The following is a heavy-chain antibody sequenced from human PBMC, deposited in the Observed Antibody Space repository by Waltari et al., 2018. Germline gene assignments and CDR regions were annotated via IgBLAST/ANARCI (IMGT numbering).Heavy chain of an antibody. D-gene: IGHD3-22*01. CDR1: GGTFTIDP. V-gene: IGHV1-69*02. CDR3: AGGDGGYYYHKMDV. J-gene: IGHJ6*02. Sequence: QVQLVQSGAEAKKPGSSVRVACRASGGTFTIDPLNWVRQAPGKGLEWMGRIMPDISETEYAVKFQGRITIIADKSTGTVYMELSSLRSDDTAVYYCAGGDGGYYYHKMDVWGQGTTVTVSS. CDR2: IMPDISET.